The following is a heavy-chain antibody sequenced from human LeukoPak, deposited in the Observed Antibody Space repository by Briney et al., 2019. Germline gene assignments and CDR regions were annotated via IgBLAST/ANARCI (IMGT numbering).Heavy chain of an antibody. CDR3: ARDDGYSAFDY. Sequence: SETLSLTCTVSGGSISSGSYYWSWIRQHPGKGLEWIGYIYYSGSTYYNPSLKSRVTISVATSKNQFSLKLSSVTAADTAVYYCARDDGYSAFDYWGQGTLVTVSS. J-gene: IGHJ4*02. V-gene: IGHV4-31*03. CDR1: GGSISSGSYY. CDR2: IYYSGST. D-gene: IGHD5-24*01.